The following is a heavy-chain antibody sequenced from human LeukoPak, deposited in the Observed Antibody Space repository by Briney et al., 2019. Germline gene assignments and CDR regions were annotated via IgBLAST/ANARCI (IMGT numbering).Heavy chain of an antibody. J-gene: IGHJ4*02. D-gene: IGHD7-27*01. CDR1: GGSFSGYY. CDR2: INHSGST. Sequence: PSETLSLTCAVYGGSFSGYYWSWIRQPPGKGLEWTGEINHSGSTNYNPSLKSRVTISVDTSKNQFSLKLSSVTAADTAVYYCARLGGELDYWGQGTLVTVSS. CDR3: ARLGGELDY. V-gene: IGHV4-34*01.